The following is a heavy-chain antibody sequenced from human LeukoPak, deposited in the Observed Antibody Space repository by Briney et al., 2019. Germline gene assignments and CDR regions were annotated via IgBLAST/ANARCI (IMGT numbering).Heavy chain of an antibody. J-gene: IGHJ1*01. D-gene: IGHD2-15*01. CDR2: IIPILGIA. V-gene: IGHV1-69*04. CDR1: GGTFSNYA. CDR3: ARRGPPLGYCSGGSCYNAEYFQH. Sequence: SLKVSCKASGGTFSNYAISWVRQAPGQGLEWMGRIIPILGIANYAQKFQGRVTITADKSTSTAYMELSSLRSEDTAVYYCARRGPPLGYCSGGSCYNAEYFQHWGQGTLVTVSS.